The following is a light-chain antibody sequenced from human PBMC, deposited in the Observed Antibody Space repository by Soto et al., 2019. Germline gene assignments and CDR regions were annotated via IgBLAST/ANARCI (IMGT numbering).Light chain of an antibody. J-gene: IGKJ5*01. CDR3: QQRQYWPSIT. CDR1: QSVSSSY. V-gene: IGKV3-11*01. CDR2: DAS. Sequence: EIVMTQSPGTLSVSPGERATLSCRASQSVSSSYLAWYQQKPGQAPRLLIYDASNRAAGIPARFSGSGSGTDFTLTIGSLEPEDFAIYYCQQRQYWPSITFGQGTRLEIK.